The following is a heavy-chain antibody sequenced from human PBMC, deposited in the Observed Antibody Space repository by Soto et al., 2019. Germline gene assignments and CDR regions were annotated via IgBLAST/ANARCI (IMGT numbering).Heavy chain of an antibody. CDR3: AKAGGYDILTGYRNRFDP. J-gene: IGHJ5*02. CDR1: GFTFTSYA. D-gene: IGHD3-9*01. Sequence: EVQLLESGGGLVQPGGSLRLSCAASGFTFTSYAMSWVRQAPGKGLEWVSGISGGGGRTYYADSVKGRFTISRDNSKNTLYLQMNSLRAEDTAVYYCAKAGGYDILTGYRNRFDPWGQGTLVTVSS. V-gene: IGHV3-23*01. CDR2: ISGGGGRT.